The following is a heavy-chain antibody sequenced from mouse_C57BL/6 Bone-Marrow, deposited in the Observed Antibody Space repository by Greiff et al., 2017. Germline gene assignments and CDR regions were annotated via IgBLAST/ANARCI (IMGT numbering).Heavy chain of an antibody. Sequence: EVHLVESGGGLVQSGRSLRLSCATSGFTFSDFYMEWVRQAPGKGLEWIAASRNKANDYTTEYSASVKGRFIVSRDTSQSILYLQMNALRAEDTAIYYCARDARAMDYWGQGTSVTVSS. V-gene: IGHV7-1*01. CDR1: GFTFSDFY. CDR2: SRNKANDYTT. J-gene: IGHJ4*01. CDR3: ARDARAMDY.